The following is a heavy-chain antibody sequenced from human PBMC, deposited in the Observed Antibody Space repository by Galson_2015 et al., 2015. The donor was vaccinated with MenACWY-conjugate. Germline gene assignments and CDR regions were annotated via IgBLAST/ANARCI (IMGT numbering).Heavy chain of an antibody. CDR1: GFIFSSHW. V-gene: IGHV3-74*01. CDR2: MNGDGSII. J-gene: IGHJ4*02. Sequence: SLRLSCAGSGFIFSSHWMHWVRQLPGEGLIWVSRMNGDGSIIDYADSVKGRFTTSRDNAKNMVFLQMDRLRAEDTAVYYCVRALNGDADYWGQGTLVPSPQ. D-gene: IGHD2-21*02. CDR3: VRALNGDADY.